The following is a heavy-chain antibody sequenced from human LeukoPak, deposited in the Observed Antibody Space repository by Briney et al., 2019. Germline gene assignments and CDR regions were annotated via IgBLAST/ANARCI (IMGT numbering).Heavy chain of an antibody. CDR2: INQSGST. CDR3: ARAPLAYYYYYYGMDV. V-gene: IGHV4-34*01. J-gene: IGHJ6*02. CDR1: GGPFSVYY. Sequence: SDTLSLTCAVYGGPFSVYYWRWIREPTGKGLEWIGEINQSGSTNYNPSLKSRVTISVDTSKNQFSLKLSSVTAADTAVYYCARAPLAYYYYYYGMDVWGQGTTVTVSS.